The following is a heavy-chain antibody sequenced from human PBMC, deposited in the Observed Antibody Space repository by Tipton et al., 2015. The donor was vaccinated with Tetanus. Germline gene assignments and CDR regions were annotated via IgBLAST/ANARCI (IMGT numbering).Heavy chain of an antibody. CDR2: IWYDGSSK. J-gene: IGHJ5*02. CDR3: ARRGEARANWFDA. CDR1: GFTFSSYG. D-gene: IGHD2-21*01. Sequence: SLRLSCAASGFTFSSYGMHWVRQAPGKGLEWVAVIWYDGSSKYYADSVKGRFTISRDNSKNTLYLQMNSLRADDTAVYYCARRGEARANWFDAWGQGTLVTVSS. V-gene: IGHV3-33*01.